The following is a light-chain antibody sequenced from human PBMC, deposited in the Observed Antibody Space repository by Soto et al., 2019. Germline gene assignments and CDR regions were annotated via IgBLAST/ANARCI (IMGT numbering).Light chain of an antibody. J-gene: IGKJ5*01. CDR3: QQSYSTPIT. Sequence: DIQMTQSPSTLSASVGDRVTITCRASQTIGSWLAWYQQKPGKAPKLLIYDASSLQSGVPSRFSGSGSGTEFTLTISSLQPDDFATYYCQQSYSTPITFGQGTRLEIK. CDR2: DAS. V-gene: IGKV1-5*01. CDR1: QTIGSW.